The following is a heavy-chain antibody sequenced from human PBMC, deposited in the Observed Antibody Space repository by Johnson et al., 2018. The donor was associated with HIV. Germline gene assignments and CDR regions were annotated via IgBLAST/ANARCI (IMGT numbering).Heavy chain of an antibody. CDR2: IRYDGSNK. V-gene: IGHV3-30*02. D-gene: IGHD3-22*01. J-gene: IGHJ3*02. Sequence: QVQLVESGGGVVQPGGSLRLSCAASGFTFSSYGMHWVRQAPGKGLAWVAFIRYDGSNKYYADSVKGRFTISRDNSKNTLYLQMNSLRAEDTAVYYCAKDNLRITMIVVVSSGAFDIWGQGTMVTVSS. CDR3: AKDNLRITMIVVVSSGAFDI. CDR1: GFTFSSYG.